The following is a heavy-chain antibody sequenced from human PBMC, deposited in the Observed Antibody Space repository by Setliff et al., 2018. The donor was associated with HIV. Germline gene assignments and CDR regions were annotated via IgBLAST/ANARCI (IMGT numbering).Heavy chain of an antibody. CDR1: GYTFSNYG. D-gene: IGHD1-26*01. J-gene: IGHJ2*01. Sequence: GASVKVSCKASGYTFSNYGITWVRQAPGQGLEWMGWITSYNGNTNYAKKFKGRVTMTTDTSTSIAYMELKSPRSEDTAVYYCARDHHSGRGSNFPWYSDLWGRGTLVTVSS. CDR3: ARDHHSGRGSNFPWYSDL. CDR2: ITSYNGNT. V-gene: IGHV1-18*01.